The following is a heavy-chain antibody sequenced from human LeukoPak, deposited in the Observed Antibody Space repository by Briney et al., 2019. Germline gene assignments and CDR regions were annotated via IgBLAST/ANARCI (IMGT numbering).Heavy chain of an antibody. Sequence: SETLSLTCTVSGGSISSGGYYWSWIRQRPGKGLEWIGYIYYSGSTYYNPSLKSRVTISVDTSKNQFSLKLSSVTAADTAVYYCARTYDYGDPGYFDYWGQGTLVTVSA. CDR2: IYYSGST. V-gene: IGHV4-31*03. J-gene: IGHJ4*02. D-gene: IGHD4-17*01. CDR3: ARTYDYGDPGYFDY. CDR1: GGSISSGGYY.